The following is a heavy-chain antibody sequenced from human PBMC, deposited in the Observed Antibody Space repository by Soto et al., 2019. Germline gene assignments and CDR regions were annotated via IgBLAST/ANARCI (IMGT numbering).Heavy chain of an antibody. V-gene: IGHV1-2*02. D-gene: IGHD5-18*01. CDR1: GYILTGYS. Sequence: QVYLVQSGAEVRRPGASVKVSCTAFGYILTGYSLHWVRQAPGQGLEWMGWIDPNSGATNSAERFHGRVSMTRDTSISAVYLEWSSLRSDDTAVYYCARGYGSSPNMELRFGMDVWGQGTTISVSS. CDR3: ARGYGSSPNMELRFGMDV. CDR2: IDPNSGAT. J-gene: IGHJ6*02.